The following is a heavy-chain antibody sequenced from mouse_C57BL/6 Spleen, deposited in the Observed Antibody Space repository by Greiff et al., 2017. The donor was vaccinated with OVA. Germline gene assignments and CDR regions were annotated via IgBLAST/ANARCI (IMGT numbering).Heavy chain of an antibody. Sequence: QVQLQQPGAELVRPGSSVKLSCKASGYTFTSYWMHWVKQRPIQGLEWIGNIDPSDSETHYNQKFKDKATLTVDKSSSTAYMQLSSLTSEDSAVYYCAQIYYGYDGDWYFDVWGTGTTVTVSS. V-gene: IGHV1-52*01. CDR1: GYTFTSYW. CDR2: IDPSDSET. D-gene: IGHD2-2*01. J-gene: IGHJ1*03. CDR3: AQIYYGYDGDWYFDV.